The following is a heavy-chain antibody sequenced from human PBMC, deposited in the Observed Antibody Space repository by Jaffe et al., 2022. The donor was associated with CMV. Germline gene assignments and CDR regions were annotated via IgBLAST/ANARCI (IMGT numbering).Heavy chain of an antibody. CDR2: IHPDDSHT. CDR3: ARHNGGGLTSRAQQLLAYYYYMDF. CDR1: GYSFSSYW. D-gene: IGHD6-13*01. J-gene: IGHJ6*03. V-gene: IGHV5-51*01. Sequence: EVRLEQSGAEVKKPGESLKISCKGSGYSFSSYWIGWVRQIPGKGLEWMGIIHPDDSHTRYSPSFQGQVTISADKSISTAYLQWRSLKASDTGMYYCARHNGGGLTSRAQQLLAYYYYMDFWGKGTTVTVSS.